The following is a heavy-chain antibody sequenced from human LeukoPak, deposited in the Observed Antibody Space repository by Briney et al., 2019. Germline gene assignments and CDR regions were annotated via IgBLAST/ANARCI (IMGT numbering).Heavy chain of an antibody. CDR3: ARGTTYYDILTGYQTQYYFDY. D-gene: IGHD3-9*01. CDR2: ISSSSSYI. V-gene: IGHV3-21*01. Sequence: GGSLRLSCAASGFTFSSYSMNWFRQAPGKGLEWFSSISSSSSYIYYADSVKGRFTISRDNAKNSLYLQMNSLRAEDTAVYYCARGTTYYDILTGYQTQYYFDYWGQGTLVTVSP. CDR1: GFTFSSYS. J-gene: IGHJ4*02.